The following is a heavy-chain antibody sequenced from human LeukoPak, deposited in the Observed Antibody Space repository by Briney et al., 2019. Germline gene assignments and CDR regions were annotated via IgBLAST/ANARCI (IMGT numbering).Heavy chain of an antibody. V-gene: IGHV3-7*03. Sequence: PGGSLRLSCAVSGFTFSGFWMSWSRQAPGKGLEWVASINSDGSEGYYADVVKGRFTISRDNAKNSLYLQINSLRAEDTAVYYCATVSDQLVYYYGMDVWGQGTTVTVSS. CDR2: INSDGSEG. CDR3: ATVSDQLVYYYGMDV. D-gene: IGHD2-2*01. J-gene: IGHJ6*02. CDR1: GFTFSGFW.